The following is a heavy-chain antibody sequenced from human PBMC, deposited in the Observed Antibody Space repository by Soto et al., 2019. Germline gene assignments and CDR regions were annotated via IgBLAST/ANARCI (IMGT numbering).Heavy chain of an antibody. CDR3: ARADSSRAYFDY. D-gene: IGHD6-13*01. J-gene: IGHJ4*02. Sequence: ASVKVSCKASGYSFTTYDISWLRQAPGQGLEWMGRISPYNGNTNYAQNFQDRVTMTADTSSSTAYMELRGLRSEDTAVYYCARADSSRAYFDYWGQGTLVTVSS. V-gene: IGHV1-18*04. CDR1: GYSFTTYD. CDR2: ISPYNGNT.